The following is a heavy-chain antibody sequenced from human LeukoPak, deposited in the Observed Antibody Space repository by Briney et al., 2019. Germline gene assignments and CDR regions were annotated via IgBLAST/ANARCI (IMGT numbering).Heavy chain of an antibody. V-gene: IGHV1-18*01. D-gene: IGHD3-3*01. CDR2: ISAHNGNT. CDR3: ARDRSGYPPRIDY. CDR1: GYTFTNYG. J-gene: IGHJ4*02. Sequence: GASVKVSCKASGYTFTNYGVSWVRQAPGQGLEYMGWISAHNGNTNYAQKLQGRVTMTTDTSTSTAYMELRSLTSDDTAVYYCARDRSGYPPRIDYWGQGTLVTVSS.